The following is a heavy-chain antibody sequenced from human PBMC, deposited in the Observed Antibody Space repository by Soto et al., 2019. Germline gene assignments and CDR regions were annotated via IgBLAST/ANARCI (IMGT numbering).Heavy chain of an antibody. CDR3: ARDAGTGYYYGMDV. J-gene: IGHJ6*02. CDR1: GFTFSSYS. Sequence: PGGSLRLSCAASGFTFSSYSLTWVRQAPGRGLEWISTIRGSSGTIYYADSVKGRFTISIDSAKNSLSLNMNSLRHEEPAVYYCARDAGTGYYYGMDVWGQGTTVTVSS. D-gene: IGHD3-10*01. V-gene: IGHV3-48*02. CDR2: IRGSSGTI.